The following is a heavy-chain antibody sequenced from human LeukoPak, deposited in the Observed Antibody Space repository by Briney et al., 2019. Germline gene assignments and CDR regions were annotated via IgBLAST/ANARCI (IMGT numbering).Heavy chain of an antibody. CDR2: INPSGGST. V-gene: IGHV1-46*01. CDR3: ARAKQRLITGGRSFALDY. Sequence: ASVKVSCKASGYTFTSYYMHWVRQAPGQGLEWMGIINPSGGSTSYAQKFQGRVTMTRDTSTSTVYMELSSLRSEDTAVYYCARAKQRLITGGRSFALDYWGQGTRVTASS. J-gene: IGHJ4*02. CDR1: GYTFTSYY. D-gene: IGHD3-16*01.